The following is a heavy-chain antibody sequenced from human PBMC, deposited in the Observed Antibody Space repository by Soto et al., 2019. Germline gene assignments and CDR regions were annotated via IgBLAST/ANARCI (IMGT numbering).Heavy chain of an antibody. CDR3: ARRWAYTTSSFDY. CDR2: IYPGDSHT. J-gene: IGHJ4*02. V-gene: IGHV5-51*01. CDR1: GYSFTSYW. D-gene: IGHD3-16*01. Sequence: PGESLKISCKGSGYSFTSYWIGWVRQMPGKGLEWMGIIYPGDSHTTYSPSFQGQVTISADRSIGTAYLQWSSLKASDTAMYYCARRWAYTTSSFDYWGQGTLVTVSS.